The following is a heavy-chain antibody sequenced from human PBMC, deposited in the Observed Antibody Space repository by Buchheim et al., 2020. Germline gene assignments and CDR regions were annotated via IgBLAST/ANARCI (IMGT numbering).Heavy chain of an antibody. Sequence: EVQLVESGGGLVQPGGSLRLSCAASGFTFSSSWMSWVRQAPGKGLEWVANIKQDGSEKYYVDSVKGRFTISRDNAKNSLYLQMNSLSAEDTAVYYCARDSVSSPSEFDLWGRGTL. V-gene: IGHV3-7*01. CDR3: ARDSVSSPSEFDL. CDR2: IKQDGSEK. D-gene: IGHD6-6*01. CDR1: GFTFSSSW. J-gene: IGHJ2*01.